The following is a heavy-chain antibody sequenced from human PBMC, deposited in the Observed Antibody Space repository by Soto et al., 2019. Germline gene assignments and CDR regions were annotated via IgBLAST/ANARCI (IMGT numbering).Heavy chain of an antibody. J-gene: IGHJ4*02. V-gene: IGHV3-23*01. CDR1: GFTFNNYV. CDR3: AKDRDSGFYYFDS. D-gene: IGHD3-10*01. CDR2: ISSSADNT. Sequence: GGSLRLFCAASGFTFNNYVMSWVRQAPGKGLQWVSGISSSADNTYYADSVKGRFTISRDNSKNTLYLQMNSLRAEDTALYYCAKDRDSGFYYFDSSGQGTLVTVSS.